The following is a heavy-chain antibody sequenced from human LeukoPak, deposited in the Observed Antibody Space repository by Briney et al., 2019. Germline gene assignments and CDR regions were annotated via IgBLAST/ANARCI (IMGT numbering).Heavy chain of an antibody. J-gene: IGHJ6*02. CDR1: GFTFGMHD. V-gene: IGHV3-13*01. Sequence: PGGSLRLSCAASGFTFGMHDMHWVRQIPGKGLEWFSRIGTIGDAYYPDSVKGRFTVSRENDKNSLYLQMSRLRAGDTAVYYCARDSLLGGMDVWGQGTTVIVSS. CDR3: ARDSLLGGMDV. D-gene: IGHD3-16*01. CDR2: IGTIGDA.